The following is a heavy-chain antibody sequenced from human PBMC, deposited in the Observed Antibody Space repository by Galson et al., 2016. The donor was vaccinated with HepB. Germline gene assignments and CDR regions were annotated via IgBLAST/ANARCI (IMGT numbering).Heavy chain of an antibody. J-gene: IGHJ4*01. CDR2: IHYSGKT. Sequence: EPLSLTCTVSGVSISGSDYHWVWIRQPPGKGLEWLANIHYSGKTYYNPSLKSRITISVDTSKNQSSLKLNSVTAADTAIYICARMGTEFDHWGQGTLATVPS. D-gene: IGHD2-8*02. CDR3: ARMGTEFDH. V-gene: IGHV4-39*07. CDR1: GVSISGSDYH.